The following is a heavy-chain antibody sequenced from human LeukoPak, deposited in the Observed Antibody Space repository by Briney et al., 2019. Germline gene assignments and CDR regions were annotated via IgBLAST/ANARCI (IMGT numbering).Heavy chain of an antibody. Sequence: SDTLSVTXTVSGGSINNGYWSWVRQVPGKRLEWIGYLYNGGSTIYNPSLTSRVTMSVDPSNNQFSLKLSSVTAADTAVYYCAKDGGEGAESWGQGTLVTVSS. CDR2: LYNGGST. V-gene: IGHV4-59*01. D-gene: IGHD3-16*01. CDR1: GGSINNGY. J-gene: IGHJ4*02. CDR3: AKDGGEGAES.